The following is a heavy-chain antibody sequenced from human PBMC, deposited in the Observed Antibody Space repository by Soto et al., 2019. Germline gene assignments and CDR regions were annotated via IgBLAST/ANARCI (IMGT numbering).Heavy chain of an antibody. V-gene: IGHV4-34*01. CDR1: GGSFSGYY. D-gene: IGHD5-18*01. CDR3: ARRWRYSYGFTWSGDFGY. J-gene: IGHJ4*02. CDR2: INHSGST. Sequence: PSETLSLTCAVYGGSFSGYYWSWIRQPPGKGLEWIGEINHSGSTNYNPSLKSRVTISVDTSKNQFSLKLSSVTAADTAVYYCARRWRYSYGFTWSGDFGYWGQGTLVTVSS.